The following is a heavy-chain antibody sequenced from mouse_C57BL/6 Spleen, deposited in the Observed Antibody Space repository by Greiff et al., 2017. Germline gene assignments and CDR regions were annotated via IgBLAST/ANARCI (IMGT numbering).Heavy chain of an antibody. V-gene: IGHV1-82*01. CDR1: GYAFSSSW. Sequence: QVQLQQSGPELVKPGASVKISCKASGYAFSSSWMNWVKPRPGKGLEWIGRIYPGDGDTNYNGKFKGKATLTADKSSSTAYMQLSSLTSEDSAVYFCARYTTVVATGAMDYWGQGTSVTVSS. CDR3: ARYTTVVATGAMDY. CDR2: IYPGDGDT. J-gene: IGHJ4*01. D-gene: IGHD1-1*01.